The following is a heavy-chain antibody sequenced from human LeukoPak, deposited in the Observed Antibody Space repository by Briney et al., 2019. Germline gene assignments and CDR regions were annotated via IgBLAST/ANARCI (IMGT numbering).Heavy chain of an antibody. CDR2: INHSGST. CDR3: ARGGYSSGWIYYYYGMDV. CDR1: GGSFSGYY. J-gene: IGHJ6*02. V-gene: IGHV4-34*01. Sequence: SQTLSLTRAVYGGSFSGYYWSWIRQPPGKGLEWIGEINHSGSTNYNPSLKSRVTISVDTSKNQFSLKLSSVTAADTAVYYCARGGYSSGWIYYYYGMDVWGQGTTVTVSS. D-gene: IGHD6-19*01.